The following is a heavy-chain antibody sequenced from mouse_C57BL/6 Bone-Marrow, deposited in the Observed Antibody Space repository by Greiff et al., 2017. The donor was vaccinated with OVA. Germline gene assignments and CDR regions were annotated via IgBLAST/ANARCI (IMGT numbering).Heavy chain of an antibody. Sequence: EVKLMESGGGLVKPGGSLKLSCAASGFTFSSYTMSWVRQTPEKRLEWVATISGGGGKTYYPDSVKGRITISRDNAKNTLYLQMSSLRSEDTALYYCARLPDYGDYYAMDYWGQGTSVTVSS. CDR3: ARLPDYGDYYAMDY. CDR2: ISGGGGKT. V-gene: IGHV5-9*01. CDR1: GFTFSSYT. J-gene: IGHJ4*01. D-gene: IGHD1-1*02.